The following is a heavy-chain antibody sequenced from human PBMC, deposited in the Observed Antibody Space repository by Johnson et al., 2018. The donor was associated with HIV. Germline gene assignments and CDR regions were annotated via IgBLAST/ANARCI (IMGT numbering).Heavy chain of an antibody. V-gene: IGHV3-74*01. CDR1: GFTFSSYW. J-gene: IGHJ3*02. CDR2: INSDGSST. CDR3: ARDRRLADAFDI. D-gene: IGHD5-12*01. Sequence: EVQLVESGGGLVQPGGSLRLSCAASGFTFSSYWMHWVRQAPGKGLVWVSRINSDGSSTSYADSVKGRFTISRDNAKNTLYLKMNSLRAEDTAVYYCARDRRLADAFDIWGQGTMVTVSS.